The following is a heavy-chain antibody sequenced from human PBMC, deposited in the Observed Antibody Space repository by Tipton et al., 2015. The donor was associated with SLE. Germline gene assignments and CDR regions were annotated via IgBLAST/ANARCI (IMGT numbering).Heavy chain of an antibody. D-gene: IGHD2-2*01. J-gene: IGHJ4*02. Sequence: TLSLTCTVSGGSISSHYWSWIRQPPGKGLEWIGYIYYSGSTNYNPSLKSRVTISVDTSKNQFSLKLSSVTAADTAVYYCARTKGLGYCSSTSCKGYFDYWGQGTLVTVSS. CDR3: ARTKGLGYCSSTSCKGYFDY. V-gene: IGHV4-59*11. CDR1: GGSISSHY. CDR2: IYYSGST.